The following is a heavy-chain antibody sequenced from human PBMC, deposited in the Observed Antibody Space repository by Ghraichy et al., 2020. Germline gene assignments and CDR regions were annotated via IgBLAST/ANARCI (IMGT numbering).Heavy chain of an antibody. CDR2: INPNSGGT. CDR3: ARDLDYYDSSGLDY. D-gene: IGHD3-22*01. J-gene: IGHJ4*02. CDR1: GYTFTGYY. Sequence: ASVKVSCKASGYTFTGYYMHWVRQAPGQGLEWMGWINPNSGGTNYAQKFQGWVTMTRDTSISTAYMELSRLRSDDTAVYYCARDLDYYDSSGLDYWGQGTLVTVSS. V-gene: IGHV1-2*04.